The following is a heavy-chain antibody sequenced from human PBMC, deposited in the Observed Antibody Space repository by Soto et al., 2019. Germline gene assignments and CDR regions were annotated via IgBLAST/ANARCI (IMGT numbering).Heavy chain of an antibody. D-gene: IGHD6-13*01. Sequence: SQTLSLTCAISGDSVSSNSAAWNWIRQSPSRGLEWLGRTYYRSKWYNDYAVSVKSRITINPDTSKNQFSLQLNSVTPEDTAVYYCARGWYSSSWYADLYYYYGMDVWGQGTTVTVSS. V-gene: IGHV6-1*01. CDR2: TYYRSKWYN. CDR1: GDSVSSNSAA. CDR3: ARGWYSSSWYADLYYYYGMDV. J-gene: IGHJ6*02.